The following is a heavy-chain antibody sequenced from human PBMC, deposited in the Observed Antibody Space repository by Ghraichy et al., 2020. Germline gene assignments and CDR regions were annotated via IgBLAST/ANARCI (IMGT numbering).Heavy chain of an antibody. CDR2: IYSGGST. J-gene: IGHJ4*02. Sequence: GESLNISCAASGFTVSSNYMSWFRQAPGTGLEWVSVIYSGGSTYYADSVKCRFTISRDNSKNTLYLQMNNLRAEDTAVYYCARGAMTTGTIFDYWGQGTLVTVSS. CDR1: GFTVSSNY. V-gene: IGHV3-66*01. D-gene: IGHD4-17*01. CDR3: ARGAMTTGTIFDY.